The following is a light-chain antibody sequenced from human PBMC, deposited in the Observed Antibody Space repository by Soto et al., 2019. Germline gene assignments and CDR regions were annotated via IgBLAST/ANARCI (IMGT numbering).Light chain of an antibody. CDR1: QSIGSW. J-gene: IGKJ1*01. V-gene: IGKV1-5*01. CDR2: DAS. CDR3: QQYNPYSWT. Sequence: DIQMTQSPSTLSASVGDRVTITCRASQSIGSWLAWYQQKPGKAPRLLIYDASSLESGVPSRISGSGSGTEFTLTTSSLQPDDFATYYCQQYNPYSWTFGHGTKVAIK.